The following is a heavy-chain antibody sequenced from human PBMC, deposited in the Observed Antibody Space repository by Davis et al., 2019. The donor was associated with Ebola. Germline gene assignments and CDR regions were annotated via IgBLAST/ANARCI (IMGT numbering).Heavy chain of an antibody. CDR1: GFTFSSYW. CDR2: IKQDGSEK. J-gene: IGHJ6*04. V-gene: IGHV3-7*01. D-gene: IGHD3-3*01. Sequence: GGSLRLSCAASGFTFSSYWMSWVRQAPGKGLEWVANIKQDGSEKYYVDSVKGRFTISRDNAKNSLYLQMNSLRAEDTAVYYCARFFPHYDFWSSRDYYYGMDVWGKGTTVTVSS. CDR3: ARFFPHYDFWSSRDYYYGMDV.